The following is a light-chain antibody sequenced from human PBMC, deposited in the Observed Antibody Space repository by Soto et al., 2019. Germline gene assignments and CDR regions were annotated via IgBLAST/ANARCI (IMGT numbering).Light chain of an antibody. CDR3: QQYGSLPRT. CDR2: GAS. Sequence: EIVLTQSPGTLSLSPGERATLSCRASQSVSSSYLAWYQQKPGQAPRLLIYGASSMATGIPDRFSGSGSGTDFTLTISRLEPEDYAVYYCQQYGSLPRTFGQGTKVEIK. CDR1: QSVSSSY. J-gene: IGKJ1*01. V-gene: IGKV3-20*01.